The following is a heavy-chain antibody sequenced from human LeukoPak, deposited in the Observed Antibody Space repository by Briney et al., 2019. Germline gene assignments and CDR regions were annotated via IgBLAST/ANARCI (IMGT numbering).Heavy chain of an antibody. CDR3: VRSRAGGFDY. J-gene: IGHJ4*02. CDR1: GFTFNDHW. CDR2: INTDGSTT. Sequence: GGSLRLSCAASGFTFNDHWMHWVCQAPGKGLVWVSRINTDGSTTNYADSVKGRFTISRDNAKNTLHLQMNSLRAEDTAVYYCVRSRAGGFDYWGQGTLVTVSS. D-gene: IGHD3-10*01. V-gene: IGHV3-74*01.